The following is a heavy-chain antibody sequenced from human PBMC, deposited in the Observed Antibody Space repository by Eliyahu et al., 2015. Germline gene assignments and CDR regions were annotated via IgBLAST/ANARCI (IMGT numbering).Heavy chain of an antibody. Sequence: EVQLVESGGGLVKPGGSLRLSCAASGFTFSSYSMNWVRQAPGKGLEWVSSISSSSSYIYYADSVKGRFTISRDNAKNSLYLQMNSLRAEDTAVYYCARDHTDSLWELLPVYWGQGTLVTVSS. CDR1: GFTFSSYS. D-gene: IGHD1-26*01. J-gene: IGHJ4*02. V-gene: IGHV3-21*01. CDR3: ARDHTDSLWELLPVY. CDR2: ISSSSSYI.